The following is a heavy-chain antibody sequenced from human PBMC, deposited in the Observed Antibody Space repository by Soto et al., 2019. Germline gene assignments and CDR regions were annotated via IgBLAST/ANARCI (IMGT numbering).Heavy chain of an antibody. CDR1: GFTFDDYA. Sequence: GGSLRLSCAASGFTFDDYAMHWVRQAPGKGLEWVSGISWNSGSIGYADSVKGRFTISRDNAKNSLYLQMNSLRAEDTALYYCAKEPPRYGNPLSDAFDIWGQGTMVTVSS. J-gene: IGHJ3*02. D-gene: IGHD4-4*01. V-gene: IGHV3-9*01. CDR3: AKEPPRYGNPLSDAFDI. CDR2: ISWNSGSI.